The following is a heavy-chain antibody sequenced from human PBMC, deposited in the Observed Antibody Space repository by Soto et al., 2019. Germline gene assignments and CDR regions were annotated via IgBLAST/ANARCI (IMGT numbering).Heavy chain of an antibody. CDR1: GFRFGDYV. CDR2: IRSKAYGGTT. V-gene: IGHV3-49*03. J-gene: IGHJ3*02. D-gene: IGHD3-16*01. Sequence: EVQLVESGGGLVHPGRSLRLSCLGTGFRFGDYVVSWFRQAPGKGLEWVGIIRSKAYGGTTEYAASVKGRFTISRDDSKNIAYLQMNSLRIEDTALYYCSRVGDIVVSDAFDIWGQGTMVIVSS. CDR3: SRVGDIVVSDAFDI.